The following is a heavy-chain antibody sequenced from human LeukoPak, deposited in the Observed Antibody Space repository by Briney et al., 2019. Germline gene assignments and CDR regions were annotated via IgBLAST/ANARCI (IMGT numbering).Heavy chain of an antibody. J-gene: IGHJ4*02. D-gene: IGHD6-13*01. V-gene: IGHV4-61*02. CDR1: GGSISSGSYY. CDR2: IYTSGST. CDR3: ARGSSSFVY. Sequence: SETLSLTCTVSGGSISSGSYYWSWIRQPAGKGLEWIGRIYTSGSTNYNPSLKSRVTISVDTSKNQFSLKLSSVTAADTAVYYCARGSSSFVYWCQGTLVTVSS.